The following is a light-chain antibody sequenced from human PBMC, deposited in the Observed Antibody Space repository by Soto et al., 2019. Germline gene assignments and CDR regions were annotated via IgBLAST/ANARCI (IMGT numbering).Light chain of an antibody. CDR2: GAS. CDR3: HQFGYSPRT. J-gene: IGKJ1*01. CDR1: QSVSSD. Sequence: EIVMTQSPATLSVSPGERATLSCRASQSVSSDLAWYQQKPGQAPRLLIYGASTRATGIPDRFSGSGSGTDFTLAIRRLEPEDFAVYYCHQFGYSPRTFGQGTKVDIK. V-gene: IGKV3-15*01.